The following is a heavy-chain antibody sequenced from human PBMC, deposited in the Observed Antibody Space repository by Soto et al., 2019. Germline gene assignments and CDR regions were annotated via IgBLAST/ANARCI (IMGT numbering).Heavy chain of an antibody. J-gene: IGHJ6*03. CDR3: ARGGQPSSYCSSTSCYPYYYYMDV. V-gene: IGHV1-8*01. D-gene: IGHD2-2*01. Sequence: GASVKVSCKASGYTFTSYDINWVRQATGQGLEWMGWMNPNSGNTGYAQEFQGRVTMTRNTSISTAYMELSSLRSEDTAVYYCARGGQPSSYCSSTSCYPYYYYMDVWGKGTTVTVSS. CDR2: MNPNSGNT. CDR1: GYTFTSYD.